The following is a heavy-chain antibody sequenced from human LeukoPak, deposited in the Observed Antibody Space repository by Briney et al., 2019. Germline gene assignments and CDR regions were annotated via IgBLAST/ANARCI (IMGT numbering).Heavy chain of an antibody. J-gene: IGHJ5*02. D-gene: IGHD1-14*01. Sequence: SQTLSLTCAISGDSVSSNDASWNWIRQSPSRGLEWLGRTYYRSKWDHDYAASVKSRITINADTSRNQFSLQLDSMTPEDTAVYYCAGTRNGAFFPFDPWGQGTLVIVSS. CDR2: TYYRSKWDH. CDR1: GDSVSSNDAS. V-gene: IGHV6-1*01. CDR3: AGTRNGAFFPFDP.